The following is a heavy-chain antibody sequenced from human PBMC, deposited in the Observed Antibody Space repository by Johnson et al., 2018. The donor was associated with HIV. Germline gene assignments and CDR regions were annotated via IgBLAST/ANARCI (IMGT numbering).Heavy chain of an antibody. CDR1: GFTFSDYY. CDR3: ARDLIVGATRGGAFDI. CDR2: IYSGGST. V-gene: IGHV3-66*01. J-gene: IGHJ3*02. Sequence: EMQLVESGGGLVKPGGSLRLSCVGSGFTFSDYYMNWVRQAPGKGLEWVSVIYSGGSTYHADSVRGRFTISRDNSKNTLYLQMNSLKVEDTAVYYCARDLIVGATRGGAFDIWGQGTMVTVSS. D-gene: IGHD1-26*01.